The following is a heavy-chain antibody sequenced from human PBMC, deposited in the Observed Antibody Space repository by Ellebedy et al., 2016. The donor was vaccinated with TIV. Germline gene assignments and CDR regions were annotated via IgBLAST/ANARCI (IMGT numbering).Heavy chain of an antibody. CDR3: ARGRRIAAAGTPRAFDI. CDR2: ISSSSSYI. CDR1: GFTFSSYS. J-gene: IGHJ3*02. V-gene: IGHV3-21*01. D-gene: IGHD6-13*01. Sequence: GESLKISCAASGFTFSSYSMNWVRQAPGKGLEWVSSISSSSSYIYYADSVKGRFTISRDNAKNSLYLKMNSLRAEDTAVYYCARGRRIAAAGTPRAFDIWGQGTMVTVSS.